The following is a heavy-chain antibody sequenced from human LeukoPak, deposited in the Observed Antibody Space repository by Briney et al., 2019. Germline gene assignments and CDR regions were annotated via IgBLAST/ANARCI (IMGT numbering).Heavy chain of an antibody. J-gene: IGHJ4*02. V-gene: IGHV4-4*07. CDR1: GGSISSYY. CDR2: IYTSGST. D-gene: IGHD3-10*01. CDR3: AGSLISYYYGSGSPYFDY. Sequence: SETLSLTCTVSGGSISSYYWSWIRQPAGKGLEWIGRIYTSGSTNYNPSLKSRVTMSVDTSKNQFSLKLSPVTAADTAVYYCAGSLISYYYGSGSPYFDYWGQGTLVTVSS.